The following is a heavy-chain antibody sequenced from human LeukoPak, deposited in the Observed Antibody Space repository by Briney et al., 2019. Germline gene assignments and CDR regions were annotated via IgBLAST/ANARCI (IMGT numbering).Heavy chain of an antibody. CDR3: ARGGWNKFDY. CDR2: IFYSGTT. D-gene: IGHD3-22*01. V-gene: IGHV4-59*01. J-gene: IGHJ4*02. CDR1: GGSISSYY. Sequence: SETLSLTCTVSGGSISSYYWSWIRQPPGKGLEWIGFIFYSGTTNYNPSLKSRVTISVDTSKNQFSLKLSSVTAAGTAVYYCARGGWNKFDYWGQGTLVTVSS.